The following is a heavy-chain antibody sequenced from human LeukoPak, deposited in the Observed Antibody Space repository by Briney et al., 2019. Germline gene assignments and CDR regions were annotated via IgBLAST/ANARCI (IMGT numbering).Heavy chain of an antibody. D-gene: IGHD1-14*01. CDR3: AKLHSATITADFDN. J-gene: IGHJ4*02. Sequence: GGFLRLSCAASGFTFSGYAMSWVRQAPGKGLEWVSGISIGGDYTYYADSVQGRFTISRDNSKNTLFLQMSNLRAEDTAKYYCAKLHSATITADFDNWGQGSLVIVSS. V-gene: IGHV3-23*01. CDR2: ISIGGDYT. CDR1: GFTFSGYA.